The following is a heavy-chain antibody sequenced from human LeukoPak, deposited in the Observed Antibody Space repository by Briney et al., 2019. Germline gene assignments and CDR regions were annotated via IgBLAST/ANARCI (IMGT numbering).Heavy chain of an antibody. CDR1: GASFSRYY. V-gene: IGHV4-59*01. CDR2: IYYSGST. Sequence: SETLSLTCTVSGASFSRYYWSWIRQSPGRGLEWIGYIYYSGSTRYNPSLKSRVSISVDTAKDQISLKLSSVTAADTAVYYCARGRGGSGTYPGIDFWGQGTLVTVSS. D-gene: IGHD2-15*01. CDR3: ARGRGGSGTYPGIDF. J-gene: IGHJ4*02.